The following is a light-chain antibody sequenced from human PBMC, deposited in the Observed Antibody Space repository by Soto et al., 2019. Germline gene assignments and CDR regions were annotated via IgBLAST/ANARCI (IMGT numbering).Light chain of an antibody. Sequence: EIVMTQSPATLSVSPGERATLSCRASQSVRSNLAWYQQKPGQAPRLLIYGASTRATGIPARFSGSGSGTEFTLTISSLQSGDFALYYCQQYNNWPPLTFGGGTKVEIK. CDR2: GAS. CDR3: QQYNNWPPLT. CDR1: QSVRSN. V-gene: IGKV3-15*01. J-gene: IGKJ4*01.